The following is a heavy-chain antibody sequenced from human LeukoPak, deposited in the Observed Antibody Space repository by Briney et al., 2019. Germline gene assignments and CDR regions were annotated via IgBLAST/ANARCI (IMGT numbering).Heavy chain of an antibody. CDR1: GGSISSGGYY. CDR2: IYHSGST. CDR3: ARGGVFGELSY. Sequence: SETLSLTCTVSGGSISSGGYYWSWIRQPPGKGLEWIGYIYHSGSTYYNPSLKSRVTISVDTSKNQFSLKLSSVTATDTAVYYCARGGVFGELSYWGQGTLVTVSS. D-gene: IGHD3-10*02. J-gene: IGHJ4*02. V-gene: IGHV4-30-2*01.